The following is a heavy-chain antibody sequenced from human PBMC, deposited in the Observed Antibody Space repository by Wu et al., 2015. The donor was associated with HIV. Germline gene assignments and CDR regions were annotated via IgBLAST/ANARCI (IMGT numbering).Heavy chain of an antibody. V-gene: IGHV1-69*05. Sequence: QVQLVQSGAEVKKPGSSVKVSCKASGGTFSSYAISWVRQAPGQGLEWMGGIIPIFGTANYAQKFQGRVTITTDESTSTAYMELSSLRSEDTAVYYCARGEQHQDYYYYGMDVWGQRGPRSPSP. CDR2: IIPIFGTA. D-gene: IGHD6-13*01. J-gene: IGHJ6*02. CDR3: ARGEQHQDYYYYGMDV. CDR1: GGTFSSYA.